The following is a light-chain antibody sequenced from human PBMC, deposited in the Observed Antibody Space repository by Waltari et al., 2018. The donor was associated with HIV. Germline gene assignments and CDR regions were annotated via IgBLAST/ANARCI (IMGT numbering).Light chain of an antibody. V-gene: IGLV3-19*01. CDR1: SLRSYY. CDR3: NSRDSSGNLVV. CDR2: GKN. J-gene: IGLJ2*01. Sequence: SSELTQDPAVSVALGQTVRITCQGDSLRSYYASWYQHKPGPAPVLVIYGKNNRPSGIPDRFSGSSSGNTASLTITGAQAEDEADYYCNSRDSSGNLVVFGGGTKLTVL.